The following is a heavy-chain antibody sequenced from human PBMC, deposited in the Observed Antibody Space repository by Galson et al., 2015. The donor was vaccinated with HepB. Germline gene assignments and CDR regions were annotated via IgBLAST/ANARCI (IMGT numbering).Heavy chain of an antibody. D-gene: IGHD3-3*01. CDR1: GSTFSSYG. V-gene: IGHV3-30*18. CDR3: AKGVAGYYDFWTGVYYYYGMDV. J-gene: IGHJ6*02. CDR2: ISYDGRNT. Sequence: SLRLSCAASGSTFSSYGMHWVRQAPGKGLEWVAVISYDGRNTYYADSVKGRFTISRDNSKNTLYLLMNSLRAEDTAVYYCAKGVAGYYDFWTGVYYYYGMDVWGQGTTVTVSS.